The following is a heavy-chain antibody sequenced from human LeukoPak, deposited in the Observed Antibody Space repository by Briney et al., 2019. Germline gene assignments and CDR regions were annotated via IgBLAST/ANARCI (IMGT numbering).Heavy chain of an antibody. CDR3: AVALAAAGYDY. CDR2: IYYSGST. Sequence: SSETLSLTCTVSGYSISSGYYWGWIRQPPGKGLEWIGSIYYSGSTYYNPSLKSRVTISVDTSKNQFSLKLSSVTAADTAVYYCAVALAAAGYDYWGQGTPVTVSS. J-gene: IGHJ4*02. D-gene: IGHD6-13*01. V-gene: IGHV4-38-2*02. CDR1: GYSISSGYY.